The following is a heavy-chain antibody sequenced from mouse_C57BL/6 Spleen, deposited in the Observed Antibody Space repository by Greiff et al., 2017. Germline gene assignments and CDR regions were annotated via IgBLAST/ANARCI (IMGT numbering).Heavy chain of an antibody. V-gene: IGHV5-6*01. Sequence: EVQVVESGGDLVKPGGSLKLSCAASGFTFSSYGMSWVRQTPDKRLEWVATISSGGSYTYYPDSVKGRFTISRDNAKNTLYLQMSSLKSEDTAMYYCARIYDYDVDYWGQGTTLTVSS. J-gene: IGHJ2*01. CDR1: GFTFSSYG. D-gene: IGHD2-4*01. CDR2: ISSGGSYT. CDR3: ARIYDYDVDY.